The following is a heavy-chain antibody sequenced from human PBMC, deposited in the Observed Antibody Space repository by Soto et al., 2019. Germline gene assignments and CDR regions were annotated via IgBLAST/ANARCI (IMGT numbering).Heavy chain of an antibody. CDR1: GFTFSSYA. Sequence: LRLSCAASGFTFSSYAMHWVRQAPGKGLEWVAVISYDGSNKYYADSVKGRFTISRDNSKNTLYLQMNSLRAEDTAVYYCARAFDYWGQGTLVTVSS. V-gene: IGHV3-30-3*01. CDR3: ARAFDY. CDR2: ISYDGSNK. J-gene: IGHJ4*02.